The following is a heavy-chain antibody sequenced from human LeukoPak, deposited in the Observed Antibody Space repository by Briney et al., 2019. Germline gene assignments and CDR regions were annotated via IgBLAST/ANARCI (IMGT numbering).Heavy chain of an antibody. V-gene: IGHV4-34*01. J-gene: IGHJ4*02. D-gene: IGHD3-10*01. CDR1: GGSFSGYY. CDR3: ARYVVYGSGKYYFDY. Sequence: SETLSLTCAVYGGSFSGYYWSWIRQPPGKGLEWIGYIYYSGSTYYNPYLKSRVTISVDTSENQFSLKLSSVTAADTAVYYCARYVVYGSGKYYFDYWGQGTLVTVSS. CDR2: IYYSGST.